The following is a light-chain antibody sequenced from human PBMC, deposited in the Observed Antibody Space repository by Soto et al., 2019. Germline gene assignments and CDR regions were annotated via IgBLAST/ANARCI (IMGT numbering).Light chain of an antibody. V-gene: IGKV1-5*01. J-gene: IGKJ2*01. CDR1: QSISSW. CDR3: QQYNSYSGYT. Sequence: DIKMTQSPSTLSASVGDRVTITCRASQSISSWLAWYRQKPGKAPKLLIYDASSLESGVPSRFSGSGSGTEFTLTISSLQPDHFATYYCQQYNSYSGYTFGQGTKLEIK. CDR2: DAS.